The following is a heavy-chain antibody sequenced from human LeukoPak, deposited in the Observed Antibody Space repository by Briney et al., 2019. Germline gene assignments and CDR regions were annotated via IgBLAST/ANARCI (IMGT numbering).Heavy chain of an antibody. J-gene: IGHJ6*03. CDR1: GFTFSSYG. V-gene: IGHV3-33*01. CDR2: IWYDGSNK. CDR3: ARDSEKNYYYYYMDV. Sequence: GGSLRLSCAASGFTFSSYGMHWVRQAPGMGLEWVAVIWYDGSNKYYADSVKGRFTISRDNSKNTLYLQMDSLRAEDTAVYYCARDSEKNYYYYYMDVRGKGTTVTVSS.